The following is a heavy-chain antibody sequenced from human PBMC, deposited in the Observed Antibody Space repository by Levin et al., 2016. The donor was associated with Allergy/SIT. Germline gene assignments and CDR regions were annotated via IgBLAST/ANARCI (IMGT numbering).Heavy chain of an antibody. D-gene: IGHD5-24*01. CDR2: ISGSGGST. Sequence: WIRQPPGKGLEWVSAISGSGGSTYYADSVKGRFTISRDNSKNTLYLQMNSLRAEDTAVYYCAKEMATIEGARNDYWGQGTLVTVSS. V-gene: IGHV3-23*01. J-gene: IGHJ4*02. CDR3: AKEMATIEGARNDY.